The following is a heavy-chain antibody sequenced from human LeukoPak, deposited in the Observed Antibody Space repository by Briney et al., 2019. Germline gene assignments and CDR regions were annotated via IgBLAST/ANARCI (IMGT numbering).Heavy chain of an antibody. CDR2: MNPNSGNT. CDR3: ARDRVPAAMAVNWFDP. V-gene: IGHV1-8*01. J-gene: IGHJ5*02. D-gene: IGHD2-2*01. Sequence: ASVKVSCKASGYTFTSYDINWVRQATGQGLEWMGWMNPNSGNTGYAQKLQGRVTMTTDTSTSTAYMELRSLRSDDTAVYYCARDRVPAAMAVNWFDPWGQGTLVTVSS. CDR1: GYTFTSYD.